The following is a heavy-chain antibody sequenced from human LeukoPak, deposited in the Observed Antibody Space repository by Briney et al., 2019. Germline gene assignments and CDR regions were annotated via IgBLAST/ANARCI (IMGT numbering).Heavy chain of an antibody. Sequence: GGSLRLSCAASGFTFSSYAMRWVRQAPGKGLEWVSAISGSGGSTYYADSVKGRFTISRDNSKNTLYLQMNSLRAEDTAVYYCAKADDIVATIGPFDYWGQGTLVTVSS. V-gene: IGHV3-23*01. CDR1: GFTFSSYA. CDR3: AKADDIVATIGPFDY. D-gene: IGHD5-12*01. J-gene: IGHJ4*02. CDR2: ISGSGGST.